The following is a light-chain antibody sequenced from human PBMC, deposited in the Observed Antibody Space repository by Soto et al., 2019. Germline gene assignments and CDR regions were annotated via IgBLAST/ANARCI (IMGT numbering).Light chain of an antibody. J-gene: IGKJ1*01. V-gene: IGKV1-39*01. CDR1: ESVSSY. CDR2: AAS. CDR3: QQSYRKWT. Sequence: DIQMTQSPSSLSASVGDRVTITCRAKESVSSYVNWYQQKPGKAPKLLIYAASSLQSGVPARFSCSGSVTDFTLTISGLQPEDFATYYCQQSYRKWTFDKGTKVEIK.